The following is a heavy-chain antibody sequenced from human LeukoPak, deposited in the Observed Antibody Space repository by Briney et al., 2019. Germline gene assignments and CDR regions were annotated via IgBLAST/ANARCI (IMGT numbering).Heavy chain of an antibody. J-gene: IGHJ4*02. Sequence: GGSLRLSCAASEFTFNNAWMSWVRQAPGKGLEWVGRVKSDTDGGTTDYAAPVKGRFTISRDDSKNMVYLQMNSLRAEDTAVYYCATRPDGNDVPYFDYWGQGTLVTVSS. D-gene: IGHD5-12*01. CDR1: EFTFNNAW. CDR2: VKSDTDGGTT. V-gene: IGHV3-15*01. CDR3: ATRPDGNDVPYFDY.